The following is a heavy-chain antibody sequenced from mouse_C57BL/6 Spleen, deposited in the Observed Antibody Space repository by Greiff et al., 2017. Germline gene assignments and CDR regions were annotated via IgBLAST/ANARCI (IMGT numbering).Heavy chain of an antibody. D-gene: IGHD1-1*01. CDR3: ARVLLQGYYFDY. V-gene: IGHV1-81*01. Sequence: VQLQQSGAELARPGASVKLSCTASGYTFTSYGISWVKQRTGQGLEWIGEIYPRSGNTYYNEKFKGKATLTADKSSSTAYMELRSLTSEDSAVYFCARVLLQGYYFDYWGQGTTLTVSS. J-gene: IGHJ2*01. CDR2: IYPRSGNT. CDR1: GYTFTSYG.